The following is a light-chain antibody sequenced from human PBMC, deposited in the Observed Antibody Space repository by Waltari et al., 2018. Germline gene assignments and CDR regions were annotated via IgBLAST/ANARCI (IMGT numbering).Light chain of an antibody. V-gene: IGKV1-5*03. CDR3: QQYNIWPYT. Sequence: DIQMTQSPSTLSASVGDKVPITCRASQSISNWLAWYQQKPGRAPKVLIYKSFTLQTGVSSRFSGSGSETEFSLTISSLQPDDFATYYCQQYNIWPYTFGQGTTLEI. CDR2: KSF. J-gene: IGKJ2*01. CDR1: QSISNW.